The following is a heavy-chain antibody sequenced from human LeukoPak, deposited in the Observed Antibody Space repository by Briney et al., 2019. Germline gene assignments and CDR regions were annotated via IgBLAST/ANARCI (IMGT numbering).Heavy chain of an antibody. V-gene: IGHV4-34*01. CDR3: ASGVVAARFDY. J-gene: IGHJ4*02. CDR1: GGSFSGYY. CDR2: INHSGST. Sequence: SETLSLTCAVYGGSFSGYYWSWIRQPPGKGLEWIGEINHSGSTNYNPSLKSRVTISVDTSKNQFSLKLSSVTAADTAVYYCASGVVAARFDYWGQGTLVTVSS. D-gene: IGHD2-15*01.